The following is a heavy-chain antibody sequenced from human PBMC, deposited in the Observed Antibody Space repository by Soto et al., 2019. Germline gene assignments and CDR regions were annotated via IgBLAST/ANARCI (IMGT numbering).Heavy chain of an antibody. CDR3: ARRARPDFYYMDV. CDR2: ILSDGSKQ. D-gene: IGHD6-6*01. Sequence: GGSLRLSCAASRFTFSYYAMHWIRQAPGKGLEWMAVILSDGSKQYYANSVQGRFTISRDNSKNTVYLQMGSLRPEDMAVYYCARRARPDFYYMDVWGKGTTVTVSS. CDR1: RFTFSYYA. J-gene: IGHJ6*03. V-gene: IGHV3-30*14.